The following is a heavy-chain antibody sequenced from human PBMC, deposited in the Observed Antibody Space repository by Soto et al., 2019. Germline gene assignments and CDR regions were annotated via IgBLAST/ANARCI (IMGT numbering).Heavy chain of an antibody. D-gene: IGHD1-26*01. V-gene: IGHV4-61*05. J-gene: IGHJ4*02. CDR3: ARVSGWVDY. CDR2: IYYSGST. Sequence: PSETLSLTCTVSGGSISSSSYYWGWIRQPPGKGLEWIGYIYYSGSTNYNPSLKSRVTISVDTSKNQFSLKLSSVTAADTAVYYCARVSGWVDYCGQGTLVTGSS. CDR1: GGSISSSSYY.